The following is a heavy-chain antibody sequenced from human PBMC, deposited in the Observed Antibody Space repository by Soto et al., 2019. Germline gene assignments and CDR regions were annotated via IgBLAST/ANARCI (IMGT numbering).Heavy chain of an antibody. D-gene: IGHD2-21*02. Sequence: PSETLSLTCTVSGGSISSYYWSWIRQPPGKGLEWIGEINHSGSTNYNPSLKSRVTISVDTSKNQFSLKLSSVTAADTAVYYCARVGPPLTGIIRGYFQHWGQGTLXTVSS. CDR2: INHSGST. J-gene: IGHJ1*01. CDR1: GGSISSYY. CDR3: ARVGPPLTGIIRGYFQH. V-gene: IGHV4-34*01.